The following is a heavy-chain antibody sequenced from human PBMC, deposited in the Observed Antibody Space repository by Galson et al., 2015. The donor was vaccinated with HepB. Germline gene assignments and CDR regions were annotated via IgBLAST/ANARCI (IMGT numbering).Heavy chain of an antibody. J-gene: IGHJ4*02. CDR1: GFMFRSYA. V-gene: IGHV3-23*01. Sequence: SLRLSCAASGFMFRSYAMSWVRQAPGKGLEWVSTISGSGGTTFYADSVKGRFTISRDNSKNTLYLQMNRPRVEDTALYYCAKTPTDAFDYWGQGTLVTVSS. CDR3: AKTPTDAFDY. CDR2: ISGSGGTT.